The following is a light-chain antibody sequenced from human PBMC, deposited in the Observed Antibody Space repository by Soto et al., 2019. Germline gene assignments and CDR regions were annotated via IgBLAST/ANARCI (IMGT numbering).Light chain of an antibody. V-gene: IGKV3-20*01. CDR2: GAS. Sequence: IVLTQSPGTLSLTLGERATLSCRASQSVSSSYLAWYQQKPGQAPRLLIYGASSRATGIPDRFSGSRSGTDFTLTISRLEPEDAAVYYCQQYGSSPPFTFGPGTRVDIK. J-gene: IGKJ3*01. CDR3: QQYGSSPPFT. CDR1: QSVSSSY.